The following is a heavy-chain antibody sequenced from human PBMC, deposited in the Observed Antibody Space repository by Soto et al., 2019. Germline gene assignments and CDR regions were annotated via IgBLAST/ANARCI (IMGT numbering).Heavy chain of an antibody. V-gene: IGHV5-51*01. D-gene: IGHD6-13*01. J-gene: IGHJ6*02. CDR1: GYSITSYW. Sequence: GESLKISCKGSGYSITSYWIGWVRQMPGKGLEWMGIIYPGDSDTRYSPSFQGQVTISADKSISTAYLQWSSLKASDTAMYYCARTSAAGKNYNGMDVWGQGTTVTVSS. CDR2: IYPGDSDT. CDR3: ARTSAAGKNYNGMDV.